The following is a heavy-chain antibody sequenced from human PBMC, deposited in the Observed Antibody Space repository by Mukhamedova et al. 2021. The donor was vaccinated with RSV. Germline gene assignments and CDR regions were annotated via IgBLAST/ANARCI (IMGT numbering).Heavy chain of an antibody. V-gene: IGHV3-7*03. Sequence: YVDSVKARFTISRDNAKSSLYLQMNSLRAEDTAVYFCARDRPSGAVTLEYWGQGTLVTVSS. CDR3: ARDRPSGAVTLEY. J-gene: IGHJ4*02. D-gene: IGHD1-26*01.